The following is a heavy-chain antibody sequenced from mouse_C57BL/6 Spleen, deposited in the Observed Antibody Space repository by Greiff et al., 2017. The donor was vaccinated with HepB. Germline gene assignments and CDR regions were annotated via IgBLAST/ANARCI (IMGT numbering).Heavy chain of an antibody. CDR2: IYPRDGST. CDR1: GYTFTDHT. CDR3: AREKDLGLRRLFAY. V-gene: IGHV1-78*01. Sequence: VKLMESDAELVKPGASVKISCKVSGYTFTDHTIHWMKQRPEQGLEWIGYIYPRDGSTKYNEKFKGKATLTADKSSSTAYMQLNSLTSEDSAVYFCAREKDLGLRRLFAYWGQGTLVTVSA. J-gene: IGHJ3*01. D-gene: IGHD2-2*01.